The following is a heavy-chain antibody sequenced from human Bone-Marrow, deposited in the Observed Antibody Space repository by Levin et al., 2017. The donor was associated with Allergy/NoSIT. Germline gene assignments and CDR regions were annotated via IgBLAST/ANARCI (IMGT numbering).Heavy chain of an antibody. CDR3: ARVTKYGDYPPYFYMDV. Sequence: PSETLSLTCSVSGDSISTYYWTWIRQPPGKGLEWIAYINYRGSTNYNPSLESRVSMSVDTSRNQFSLKLTSVTAADTAVYYCARVTKYGDYPPYFYMDVWGKGTTVTVSS. J-gene: IGHJ6*03. CDR2: INYRGST. V-gene: IGHV4-59*01. CDR1: GDSISTYY. D-gene: IGHD4-17*01.